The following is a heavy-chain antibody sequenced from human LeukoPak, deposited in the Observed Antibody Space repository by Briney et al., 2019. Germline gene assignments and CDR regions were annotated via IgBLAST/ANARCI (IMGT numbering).Heavy chain of an antibody. CDR2: IHASEIT. CDR1: GGSINVDYNTDY. Sequence: SETLSLTCNVSGGSINVDYNTDYWSWIRQPAGKGLEWIGRIHASEITSYNPSFRGRVTVSLDKSMNQVSLHLASVTAADAAVYYCARDLGINTGWYGFDSWGLGILVTVSS. V-gene: IGHV4-4*07. D-gene: IGHD6-19*01. J-gene: IGHJ4*02. CDR3: ARDLGINTGWYGFDS.